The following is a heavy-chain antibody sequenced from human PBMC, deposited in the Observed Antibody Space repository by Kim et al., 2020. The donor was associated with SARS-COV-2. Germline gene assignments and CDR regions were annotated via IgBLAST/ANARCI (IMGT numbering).Heavy chain of an antibody. CDR3: AQDNGATPGGYYGRDV. CDR1: GFTFSSYA. CDR2: ISGSGGST. Sequence: GGSLRLSCAASGFTFSSYAMSWVRQAPGKGLEWVSAISGSGGSTYYADSVKGRFTISRDNSKNTLYLQMNSLRAEDTAVYYCAQDNGATPGGYYGRDVWAKGPRSPSP. V-gene: IGHV3-23*01. D-gene: IGHD5-12*01. J-gene: IGHJ6*02.